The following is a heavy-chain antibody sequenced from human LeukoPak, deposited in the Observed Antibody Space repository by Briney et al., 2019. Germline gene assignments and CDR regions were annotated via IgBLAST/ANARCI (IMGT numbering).Heavy chain of an antibody. J-gene: IGHJ4*02. CDR3: ARHGGGGSSGNSGFDY. D-gene: IGHD4-23*01. CDR2: IYPGDSDT. CDR1: GYNFSNCL. V-gene: IGHV5-51*01. Sequence: TGESLKISCEGSGYNFSNCLIGWVRQMPGKGLEWMGIIYPGDSDTRYGPSFQGQVTISADKSISTAYLQWSSLKASDTAMYYCARHGGGGSSGNSGFDYWGQGTLVTVSS.